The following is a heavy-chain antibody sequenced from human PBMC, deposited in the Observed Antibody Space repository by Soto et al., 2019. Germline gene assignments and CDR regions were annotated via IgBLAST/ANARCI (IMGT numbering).Heavy chain of an antibody. CDR3: ARERADKLNSYDALDI. Sequence: XYWSWIRXXPGKGLEWIAYIYHXXSXNXXTXXKXXXXXXVDMXXNQLSLRLDSVTAADTAVYYCARERADKLNSYDALDIWGQGTMGTVS. D-gene: IGHD1-1*01. CDR2: IYHXXSX. V-gene: IGHV4-59*11. J-gene: IGHJ3*02. CDR1: XY.